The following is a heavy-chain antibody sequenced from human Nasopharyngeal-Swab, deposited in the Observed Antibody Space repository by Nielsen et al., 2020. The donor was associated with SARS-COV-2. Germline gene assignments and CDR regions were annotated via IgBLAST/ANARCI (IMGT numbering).Heavy chain of an antibody. Sequence: GESLKISCAASGFTFRSYSMNWVRQAPGKGLEWVSSISSSSSFIYYADSVKGRFTISRDNSKNTLYLQMNSLRAEDTAVYYCAFTAKWGQGTLVTVSS. J-gene: IGHJ4*02. D-gene: IGHD3-16*01. CDR2: ISSSSSFI. CDR3: AFTAK. CDR1: GFTFRSYS. V-gene: IGHV3-21*04.